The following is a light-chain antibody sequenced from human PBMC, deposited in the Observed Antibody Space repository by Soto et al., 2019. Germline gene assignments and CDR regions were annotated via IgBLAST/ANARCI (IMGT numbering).Light chain of an antibody. Sequence: DIQMTQSPSSLSASVGDRVTITFQASQDITNYLSWYRQKPGQAPELLIYDASNLETGVPSRFRGSRSGTDFTFTISSLQPEDFATYFCQQYDNLPLTFGGGTKVEIK. CDR1: QDITNY. CDR3: QQYDNLPLT. V-gene: IGKV1-33*01. J-gene: IGKJ4*01. CDR2: DAS.